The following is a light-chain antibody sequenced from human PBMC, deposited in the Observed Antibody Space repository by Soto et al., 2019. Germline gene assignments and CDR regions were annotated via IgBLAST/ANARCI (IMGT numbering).Light chain of an antibody. CDR1: SSNIGAGFD. V-gene: IGLV1-40*01. J-gene: IGLJ3*02. Sequence: QLVLTQPPSVSGAPGQRVTISCTGSSSNIGAGFDVHWYQQLPGSAPKLLIYGNNNRPSGVPDRFSGSNSATSASLAITGLQAEDEADYYCQSYDSSLSGGVFGGGTKLTVL. CDR2: GNN. CDR3: QSYDSSLSGGV.